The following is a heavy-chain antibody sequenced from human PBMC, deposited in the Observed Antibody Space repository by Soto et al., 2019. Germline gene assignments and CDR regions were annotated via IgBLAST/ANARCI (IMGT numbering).Heavy chain of an antibody. CDR3: TTLGGELPHRDY. D-gene: IGHD1-26*01. Sequence: VQLVESGGGLVQPGGSLRLSCAAPGMTFSNLRMHWVRQAPGKGLVWVSLISRDGSNTDYADSVKGRFTISRDNAKSTLYMLMNILSLEDTAVYYRTTLGGELPHRDYWGQGTLVTVSS. J-gene: IGHJ4*02. CDR1: GMTFSNLR. V-gene: IGHV3-74*01. CDR2: ISRDGSNT.